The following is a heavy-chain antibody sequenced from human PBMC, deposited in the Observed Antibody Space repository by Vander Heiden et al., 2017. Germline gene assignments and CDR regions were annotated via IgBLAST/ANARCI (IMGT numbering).Heavy chain of an antibody. CDR3: AIARALYYFDSSGCLDY. CDR2: IWYDGSNK. CDR1: GFTFRSYG. Sequence: VQLVESGGGVVQPGRSLILPWAASGFTFRSYGLHWVRQAPVKGLEWVAVIWYDGSNKYYADSVKGRFTTSRDNSKNTLYLQMNSLRAEDTPVYYGAIARALYYFDSSGCLDYWGQGTLVTVSS. V-gene: IGHV3-33*01. J-gene: IGHJ4*02. D-gene: IGHD3-22*01.